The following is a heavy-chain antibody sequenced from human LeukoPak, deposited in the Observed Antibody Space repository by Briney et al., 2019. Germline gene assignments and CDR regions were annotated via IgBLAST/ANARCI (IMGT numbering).Heavy chain of an antibody. D-gene: IGHD4-11*01. CDR2: INAGNGNT. J-gene: IGHJ4*02. V-gene: IGHV1-3*01. CDR1: GYTFTSYA. CDR3: ARNSNYGARVY. Sequence: ASVKVSCKASGYTFTSYAMHWARQAPGQRLEWMGWINAGNGNTKYSQKFQGRVTITRDTSASTAYMELSSLRSEDTAVYYCARNSNYGARVYWGQGTLVTVSS.